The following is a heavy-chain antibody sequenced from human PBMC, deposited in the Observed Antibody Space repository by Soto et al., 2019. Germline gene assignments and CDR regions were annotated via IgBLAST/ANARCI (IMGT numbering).Heavy chain of an antibody. CDR1: GFTFSSYG. V-gene: IGHV3-30*18. CDR3: AKDQRGQQLLNYYFDY. J-gene: IGHJ4*02. D-gene: IGHD6-13*01. Sequence: GGSLRLSCAASGFTFSSYGMHWVRQAPGKGLEWVAVISYDGSNKYYADSVKGRFTISRDNSKNTLYLQMNSLRAEDTAVYYCAKDQRGQQLLNYYFDYRGPGTLVTASS. CDR2: ISYDGSNK.